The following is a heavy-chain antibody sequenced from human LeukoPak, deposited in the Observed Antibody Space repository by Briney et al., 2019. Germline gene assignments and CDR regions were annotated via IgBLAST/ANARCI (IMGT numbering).Heavy chain of an antibody. Sequence: ASVKVSCKASGYTFTGYYMHWVRPAPGQGLEWMGWINPNSGGTNYAQKFQGRVTMTRDTSISTAYMELSRLRSDDTAVYYCAREYGIAAAGTMGYFDYWGQGTLVTVSS. CDR1: GYTFTGYY. D-gene: IGHD6-13*01. CDR2: INPNSGGT. CDR3: AREYGIAAAGTMGYFDY. V-gene: IGHV1-2*02. J-gene: IGHJ4*02.